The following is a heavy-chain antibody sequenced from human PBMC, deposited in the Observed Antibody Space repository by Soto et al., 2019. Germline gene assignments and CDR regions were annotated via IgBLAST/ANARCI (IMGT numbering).Heavy chain of an antibody. J-gene: IGHJ4*02. CDR2: ISGSDDST. Sequence: EVQLLESGGGLVQPGESLRLSCAASGFTFSSYAMSWVRQAPGKGLEWVSVISGSDDSTYYADSVKGRFTISRDNSKNPPYLQMNSLRAEDTAVYYCAKRSSSSTFDYWGQGTLVTVSS. CDR1: GFTFSSYA. CDR3: AKRSSSSTFDY. D-gene: IGHD6-6*01. V-gene: IGHV3-23*01.